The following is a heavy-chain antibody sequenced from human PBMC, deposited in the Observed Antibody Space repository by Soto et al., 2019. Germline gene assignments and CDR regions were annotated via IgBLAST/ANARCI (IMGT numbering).Heavy chain of an antibody. CDR1: GISISRYY. CDR3: ARRAVEGATEGHGFDP. D-gene: IGHD1-26*01. CDR2: MYDSGST. J-gene: IGHJ5*02. V-gene: IGHV4-59*01. Sequence: SDTLSLSCTESGISISRYYWSWIRQPPGKGLEWIGYMYDSGSTDYNPSLKSRVTISVETSKNQFSLKLNSVTAADTAVYYCARRAVEGATEGHGFDPWGPGTLVTVSS.